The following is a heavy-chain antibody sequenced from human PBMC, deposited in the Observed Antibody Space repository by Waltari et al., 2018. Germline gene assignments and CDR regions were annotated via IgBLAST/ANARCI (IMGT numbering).Heavy chain of an antibody. CDR3: ARPINYSGSYYRYFVY. Sequence: QVQLMQSGPEVKKPGASVKVSCKASGFTFSGYGIAWVRKAPGQGPEWMGWIIAYSGNTNLAHNFHGSVTMTTDTSTGTAYMELSGLRSDDTAVYYCARPINYSGSYYRYFVYWGQVTLVIVSS. CDR2: IIAYSGNT. CDR1: GFTFSGYG. D-gene: IGHD3-10*01. J-gene: IGHJ4*02. V-gene: IGHV1-18*01.